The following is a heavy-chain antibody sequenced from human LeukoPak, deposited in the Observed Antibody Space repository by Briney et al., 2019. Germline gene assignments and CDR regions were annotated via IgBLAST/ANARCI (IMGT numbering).Heavy chain of an antibody. CDR3: AKEGSGYYYFETDFDY. V-gene: IGHV3-23*01. J-gene: IGHJ4*02. CDR1: GFTLSSYA. CDR2: ISGSGGST. Sequence: GGSLRLFCAASGFTLSSYAMTWVRQAPGKGLEWVSAISGSGGSTYYADSVKGRFTISRDNSKNTLYLQMNSLRAEDTAVYYCAKEGSGYYYFETDFDYWGQGTLVTVSS. D-gene: IGHD3-22*01.